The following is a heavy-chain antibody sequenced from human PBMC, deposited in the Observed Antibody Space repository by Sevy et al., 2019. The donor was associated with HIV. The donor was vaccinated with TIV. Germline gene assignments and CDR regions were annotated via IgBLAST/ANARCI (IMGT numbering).Heavy chain of an antibody. CDR3: ARDEFLLWFGETHSYYYYGMDV. V-gene: IGHV1-18*01. J-gene: IGHJ6*02. CDR1: GYTFTSYG. Sequence: ASVKVSCKASGYTFTSYGISWVRQAPGQGLEWMGWISAYNGNTNYAQKLQGRVTMTTDTSTSTAYMELRSLRSDDTAVYYCARDEFLLWFGETHSYYYYGMDVWGQGTTVTVSS. CDR2: ISAYNGNT. D-gene: IGHD3-10*01.